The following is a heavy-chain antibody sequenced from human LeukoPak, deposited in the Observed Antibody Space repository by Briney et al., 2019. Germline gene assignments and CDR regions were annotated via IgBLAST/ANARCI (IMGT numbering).Heavy chain of an antibody. D-gene: IGHD1-26*01. CDR1: GFTFSIYA. CDR3: ARWSGSYSDY. V-gene: IGHV3-66*01. Sequence: GGSLRLSCTASGFTFSIYAMSWVRQAPGKGLEWVSVIYSGDSTYYADSVKGRFTISRDNSKNTLYLQMNSLRAEDTAVYYCARWSGSYSDYWGQGTLVTDSS. J-gene: IGHJ4*02. CDR2: IYSGDST.